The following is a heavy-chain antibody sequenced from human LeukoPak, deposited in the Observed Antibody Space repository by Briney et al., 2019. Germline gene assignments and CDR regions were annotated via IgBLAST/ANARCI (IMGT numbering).Heavy chain of an antibody. V-gene: IGHV4-38-2*01. D-gene: IGHD2-2*02. CDR1: GYSISSGYY. CDR3: ARHSCSSTSCYTISADDAFDI. CDR2: IYHSGST. J-gene: IGHJ3*02. Sequence: SETLSLTCAVSGYSISSGYYWGWIRQPPGKGLEWIGSIYHSGSTYYNPSLKSRVTISVDTSKNQFSLKLSSVTAADTAVYYCARHSCSSTSCYTISADDAFDIWGQGTMVTVSS.